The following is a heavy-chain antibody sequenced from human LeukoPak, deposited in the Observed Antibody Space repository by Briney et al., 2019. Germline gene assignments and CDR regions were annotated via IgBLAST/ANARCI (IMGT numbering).Heavy chain of an antibody. CDR2: INTDGSTT. D-gene: IGHD5-24*01. CDR1: GLTLGSYW. Sequence: GGSLRLSGLAPGLTLGSYWMHWVRQAPGRGLVWVSRINTDGSTTSYADSVKGRFTISRDNAKNTLYLQMNSLRADDTAVYYCARGEMVQVYWGQGTLVTVSS. CDR3: ARGEMVQVY. V-gene: IGHV3-74*01. J-gene: IGHJ4*02.